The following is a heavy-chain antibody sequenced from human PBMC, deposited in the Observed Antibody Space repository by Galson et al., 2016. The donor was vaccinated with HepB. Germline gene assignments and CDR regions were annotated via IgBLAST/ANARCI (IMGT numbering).Heavy chain of an antibody. CDR3: AREKRGDTTGYFFDF. CDR1: GDSMDYYY. V-gene: IGHV4-59*01. Sequence: ETLSLTCTVFGDSMDYYYYNWIRQSPGKGLEWIGYIYYIGSTNYNPSLKSRVSISLDTSNSQFPLTLSSATAADTAVYYCAREKRGDTTGYFFDFWGPGTLVTVSS. CDR2: IYYIGST. D-gene: IGHD3-22*01. J-gene: IGHJ4*02.